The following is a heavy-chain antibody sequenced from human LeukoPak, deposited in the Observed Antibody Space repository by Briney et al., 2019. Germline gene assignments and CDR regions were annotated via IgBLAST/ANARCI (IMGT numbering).Heavy chain of an antibody. CDR1: GFTFSSYG. CDR2: ISYDGSNK. Sequence: GGSLRLSCAASGFTFSSYGMHWVRQAPGKGLEWVAVISYDGSNKYYADSVKGRFTISRDNSKNTLYLQMNSLRAEDTAVYYCAKEGLELHLDHWGQGTLVTVSS. J-gene: IGHJ4*02. CDR3: AKEGLELHLDH. V-gene: IGHV3-30*18. D-gene: IGHD1-7*01.